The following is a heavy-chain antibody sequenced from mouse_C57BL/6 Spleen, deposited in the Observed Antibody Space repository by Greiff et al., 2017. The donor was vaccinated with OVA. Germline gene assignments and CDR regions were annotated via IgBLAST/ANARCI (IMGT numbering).Heavy chain of an antibody. D-gene: IGHD2-4*01. CDR3: ARSTMITTRSYWYFDV. CDR2: IYPSDSET. V-gene: IGHV1-61*01. Sequence: QVQLQQPGAELVRPGSSVKLSCKASGYTFTSYWMDWVKQRPGQGLEWIGNIYPSDSETHYNQKFKDKATLTVDKSSSTAYMQLSSLTSEDSAVYYCARSTMITTRSYWYFDVWGTGTTVTVSS. CDR1: GYTFTSYW. J-gene: IGHJ1*03.